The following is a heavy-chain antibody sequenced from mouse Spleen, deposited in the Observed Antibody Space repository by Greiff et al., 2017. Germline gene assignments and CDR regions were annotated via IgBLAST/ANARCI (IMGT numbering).Heavy chain of an antibody. D-gene: IGHD2-4*01. V-gene: IGHV14-3*02. CDR1: GFNIKDTY. CDR2: IDPANGNT. CDR3: AALYDYDSY. J-gene: IGHJ2*01. Sequence: EVMLVESGAELVKPGASVKLSCTASGFNIKDTYMHWVKQRPEQGLEWIGRIDPANGNTKYDPKFQGKATITADTSSNTAYLQLSSLTSEDTAVYYCAALYDYDSYWGQGTTLTVSS.